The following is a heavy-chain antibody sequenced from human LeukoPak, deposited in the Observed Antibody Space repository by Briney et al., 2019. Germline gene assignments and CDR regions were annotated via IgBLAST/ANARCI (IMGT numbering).Heavy chain of an antibody. Sequence: SETLSLTCTVSGGSISSGGYYWSWIRQHPGKGLEWIGYIYYSGSTYYNPSLKSRVTISVDTSKNQFSLKLSSVTAADTAVYYCARDTGFEVVPATYAFDIWGQGTMVTVSS. V-gene: IGHV4-31*03. J-gene: IGHJ3*02. CDR3: ARDTGFEVVPATYAFDI. CDR1: GGSISSGGYY. CDR2: IYYSGST. D-gene: IGHD2-2*01.